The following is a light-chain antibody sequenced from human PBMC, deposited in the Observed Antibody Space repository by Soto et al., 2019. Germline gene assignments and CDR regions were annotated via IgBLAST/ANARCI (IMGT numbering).Light chain of an antibody. Sequence: EIVMTQSPATLSVSPGESATLSCRASQSVSSNLAWYQQKPGQAPRLLIYGASTRATGIPARFSGSGSGTEFTLTISSLQSEDFAVYYCQRYNNWPPFTFGPGTKVDIK. CDR2: GAS. CDR1: QSVSSN. V-gene: IGKV3-15*01. J-gene: IGKJ3*01. CDR3: QRYNNWPPFT.